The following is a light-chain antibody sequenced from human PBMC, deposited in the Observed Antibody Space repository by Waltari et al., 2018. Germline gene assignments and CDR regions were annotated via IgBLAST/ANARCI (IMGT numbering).Light chain of an antibody. Sequence: QSALTQPASVSGSPGQSITTSCPRSSSDLGGYSFVPWYQQHPGKAPKLMIYDVSHRPSGVSNRFSGSKSGNTASLTISGLQPEDEADYYCSSYTSIIPPFLFGTGTKVTVL. CDR2: DVS. CDR1: SSDLGGYSF. V-gene: IGLV2-14*01. J-gene: IGLJ1*01. CDR3: SSYTSIIPPFL.